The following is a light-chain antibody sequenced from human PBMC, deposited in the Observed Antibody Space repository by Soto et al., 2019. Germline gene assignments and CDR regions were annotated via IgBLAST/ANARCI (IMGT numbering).Light chain of an antibody. CDR2: AAS. Sequence: DIQMTQSPSSLSASVGDRVTITCRASQSISAYLNWYQQKPGKAPKLLISAASTLESGVPSRFSGSGSGTDFTLTISSLQPEDFATYFCQQSYSRHPLTFGGGTKVDIK. J-gene: IGKJ4*01. V-gene: IGKV1-39*01. CDR1: QSISAY. CDR3: QQSYSRHPLT.